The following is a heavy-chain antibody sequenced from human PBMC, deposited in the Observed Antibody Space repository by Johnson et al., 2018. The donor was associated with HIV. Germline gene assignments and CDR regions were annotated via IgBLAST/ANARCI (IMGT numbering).Heavy chain of an antibody. D-gene: IGHD2-21*01. Sequence: VQLVESGGGLVQPGGSLRLSCAASGFTFSSYWMHWVRQAPGKGLVWVSRINSDGSSTSYADSVKGRFTISRDNAKNTLYLQMNSLRAEDTAVHYCAKDSSHIVPGRPQLDAFDIWGQGIMVTVSS. CDR2: INSDGSST. J-gene: IGHJ3*02. CDR3: AKDSSHIVPGRPQLDAFDI. V-gene: IGHV3-74*01. CDR1: GFTFSSYW.